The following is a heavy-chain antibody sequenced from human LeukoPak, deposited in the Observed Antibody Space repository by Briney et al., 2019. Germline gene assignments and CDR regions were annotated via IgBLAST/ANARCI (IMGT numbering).Heavy chain of an antibody. J-gene: IGHJ4*02. D-gene: IGHD1-26*01. V-gene: IGHV3-23*01. Sequence: GGSLRLSCAASGFTVSSNHMTWVRQAPGKGLEWVSALSGSGASTYYADSVRGRFIISRDNSKNTVYLQINSLRGDDTAVYYCAKHPAVGSYYFFESWGQGTLVTVSS. CDR2: LSGSGAST. CDR1: GFTVSSNH. CDR3: AKHPAVGSYYFFES.